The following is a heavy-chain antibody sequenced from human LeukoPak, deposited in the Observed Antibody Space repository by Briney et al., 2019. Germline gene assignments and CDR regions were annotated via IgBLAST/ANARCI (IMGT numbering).Heavy chain of an antibody. Sequence: SETLSLTCTVSGGSISSHYWSWIRQPPGKGLEWIGYIYYSGSTYYNPSLKSRVTISVDTSKNQFSLKLSSVTAADTAVYYCARVRSYGFGPFDYWGQGTLVTVSS. J-gene: IGHJ4*02. D-gene: IGHD5-18*01. CDR3: ARVRSYGFGPFDY. CDR1: GGSISSHY. V-gene: IGHV4-59*11. CDR2: IYYSGST.